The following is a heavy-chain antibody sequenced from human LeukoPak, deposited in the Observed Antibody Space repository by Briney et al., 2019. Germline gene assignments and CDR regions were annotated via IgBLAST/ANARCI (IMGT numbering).Heavy chain of an antibody. V-gene: IGHV1-18*01. CDR2: ISNDNGIT. J-gene: IGHJ4*02. D-gene: IGHD3-10*01. CDR1: GYSFTGYG. CDR3: ARGGSDYYGSGRAFDF. Sequence: GASVKVSCKASGYSFTGYGINWVRQAPGQGLEWMGWISNDNGITNYAQQFQGRVTMDTETYTSTAYMELRSLRSDDTAVYYCARGGSDYYGSGRAFDFWGQGTLVTVSS.